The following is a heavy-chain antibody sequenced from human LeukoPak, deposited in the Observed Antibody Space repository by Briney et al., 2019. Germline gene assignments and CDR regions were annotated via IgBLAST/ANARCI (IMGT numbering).Heavy chain of an antibody. J-gene: IGHJ4*02. D-gene: IGHD3-10*01. CDR2: INHSGST. Sequence: SETLSLTCAVYGGSFSGYYWSWIRQPPGKGLEWIGEINHSGSTNYNPSLKSRVTISVDTSKNQFSLKLSSVTAADTAVYYCARRRRYGSGDQYYFDYWGQGTLVTVSS. V-gene: IGHV4-34*01. CDR3: ARRRRYGSGDQYYFDY. CDR1: GGSFSGYY.